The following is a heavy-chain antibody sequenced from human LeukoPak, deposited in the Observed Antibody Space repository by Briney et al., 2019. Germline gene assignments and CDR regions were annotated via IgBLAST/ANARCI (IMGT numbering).Heavy chain of an antibody. J-gene: IGHJ4*02. V-gene: IGHV1-18*01. Sequence: ASVKVSCKASGYTFTRYGVSWVRQAPGQGLEGVGWIGSYNGNTNYAQRLRDRITVTTDTSTSTAYMELSSLRSDDTAMYYCARAGAEVTSHFDSWGQGTLVTVSS. D-gene: IGHD2-21*02. CDR3: ARAGAEVTSHFDS. CDR2: IGSYNGNT. CDR1: GYTFTRYG.